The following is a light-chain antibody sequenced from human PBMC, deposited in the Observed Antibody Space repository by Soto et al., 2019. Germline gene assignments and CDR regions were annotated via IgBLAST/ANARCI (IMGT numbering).Light chain of an antibody. J-gene: IGKJ4*01. V-gene: IGKV3-11*01. CDR1: QSTGTY. Sequence: DIVLTQSPGPLSLSPGQRATLSCRASQSTGTYLAWYQHKPGQAPRLVIYDASDRPSGIPARFSGSGSGTNFTLTISSLEAEDFAVYYCQQRGAWPTFTFGGGTKVEIK. CDR3: QQRGAWPTFT. CDR2: DAS.